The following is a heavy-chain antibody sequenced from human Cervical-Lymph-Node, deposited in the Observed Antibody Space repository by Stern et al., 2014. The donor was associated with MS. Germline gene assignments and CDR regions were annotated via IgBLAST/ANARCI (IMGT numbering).Heavy chain of an antibody. CDR3: ARQRYFDY. V-gene: IGHV5-51*01. Sequence: EVQLVQSGAEVKKPGESLKISCQGSGYRFTSYWVGWVRQMPGKGLEWMGTIYPSDSDVRYSPSFQGQVTISVDKSNSTAYLQWSSLKASDTAIYYCARQRYFDYWGQGTLVTVSS. J-gene: IGHJ4*02. CDR2: IYPSDSDV. CDR1: GYRFTSYW.